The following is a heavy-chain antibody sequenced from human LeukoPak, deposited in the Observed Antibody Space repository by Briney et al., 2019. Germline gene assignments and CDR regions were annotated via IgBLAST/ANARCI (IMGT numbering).Heavy chain of an antibody. J-gene: IGHJ3*01. Sequence: GSLRLSCTGSGFTFGHYALAWVRQAPGKGLEWVSAISGSGGSTYYADSVKGRFTISRDNSKNTLYLQMNSLRAEDTAVFYCAKRGSNPTGTFDVWGQGTMVTVSS. CDR2: ISGSGGST. D-gene: IGHD1-26*01. CDR1: GFTFGHYA. V-gene: IGHV3-23*01. CDR3: AKRGSNPTGTFDV.